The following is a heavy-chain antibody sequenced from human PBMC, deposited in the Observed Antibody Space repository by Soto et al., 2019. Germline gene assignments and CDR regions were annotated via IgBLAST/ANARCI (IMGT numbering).Heavy chain of an antibody. V-gene: IGHV4-39*01. CDR2: VYYGGAIFYSGNI. CDR1: GDSISSSNSH. CDR3: VRYVRINMNPYSPEGFNI. J-gene: IGHJ3*02. D-gene: IGHD3-3*02. Sequence: SETLSLTCTVSGDSISSSNSHWGWTRQPPGKGLEYIGSVYYGGAIFYSGNIYYNPSLKSRVTISVDTSKNQFSLRLSSVTAADTGVNTCVRYVRINMNPYSPEGFNIWGQGKMVPVSS.